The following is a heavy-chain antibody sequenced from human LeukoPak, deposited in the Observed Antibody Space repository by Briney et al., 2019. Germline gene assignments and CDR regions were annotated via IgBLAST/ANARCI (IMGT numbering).Heavy chain of an antibody. D-gene: IGHD6-13*01. Sequence: GESLKISCKGSGYSFTSYWIGWVRQMPGKGLEWMGIIYPGDSDTRYSPSLQGQVTISADKSISTAYLQWSSLKASDTAMYYCARLSRDSSSWYGSLWYFDLWGRGTLVTVSS. CDR3: ARLSRDSSSWYGSLWYFDL. CDR1: GYSFTSYW. CDR2: IYPGDSDT. J-gene: IGHJ2*01. V-gene: IGHV5-51*01.